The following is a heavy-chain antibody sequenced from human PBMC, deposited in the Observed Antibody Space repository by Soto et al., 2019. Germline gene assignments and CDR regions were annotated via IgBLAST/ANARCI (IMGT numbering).Heavy chain of an antibody. CDR3: ARGIAAAGINYYYHGMDV. J-gene: IGHJ6*02. Sequence: SVKVSCKASGGTFSSYAISWVRQAPGKGLERMGGIIPIFGTANYAQKFQGRVTITADESTSTAYMELSSLRSEDTAVYYCARGIAAAGINYYYHGMDVWGQGTTVTVSS. CDR2: IIPIFGTA. V-gene: IGHV1-69*13. CDR1: GGTFSSYA. D-gene: IGHD6-13*01.